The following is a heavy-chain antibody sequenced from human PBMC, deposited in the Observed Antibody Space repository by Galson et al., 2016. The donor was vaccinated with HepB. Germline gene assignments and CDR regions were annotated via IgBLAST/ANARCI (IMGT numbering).Heavy chain of an antibody. D-gene: IGHD1-26*01. J-gene: IGHJ4*02. V-gene: IGHV3-30*04. CDR3: AKAALVGPTYPLEF. Sequence: SLRLSCAASGFIFSNYAVLWVRQAPGKGPEWVAVISEDGSSKHYIASVEGRFTVSRDNSKNTFYLQMNSLRAEDRAVYYCAKAALVGPTYPLEFWRPGTLVTVSS. CDR1: GFIFSNYA. CDR2: ISEDGSSK.